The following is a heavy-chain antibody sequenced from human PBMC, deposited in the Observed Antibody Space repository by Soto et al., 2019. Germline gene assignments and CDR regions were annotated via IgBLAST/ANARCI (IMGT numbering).Heavy chain of an antibody. CDR3: AKDIISSGWFSDAFDI. CDR1: GVNFVYYA. J-gene: IGHJ3*02. Sequence: RLPYTAAGVNFVYYAMHWVRQTPGKGLEWVSGVSWNSGSICYADSVKGRFTISRDNAKNSLYLQMNSLRAEDTALYYCAKDIISSGWFSDAFDIWGQGTMVSV. V-gene: IGHV3-9*01. CDR2: VSWNSGSI. D-gene: IGHD6-19*01.